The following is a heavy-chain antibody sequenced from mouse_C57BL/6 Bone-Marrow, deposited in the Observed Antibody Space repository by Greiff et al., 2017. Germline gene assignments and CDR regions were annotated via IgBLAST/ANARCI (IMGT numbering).Heavy chain of an antibody. Sequence: QVQLQQPGAELVMPGASVKLSCKASGYTFTSYWMHWVKQRPGQGLEWIGAIDPSDSYTNYNQKFKGKSTLTVDKSSSTAYMQLSSLTSEDSAVYYWARRGVYYDYPWFAYWGQGTLVTVSA. CDR3: ARRGVYYDYPWFAY. CDR2: IDPSDSYT. CDR1: GYTFTSYW. D-gene: IGHD2-4*01. V-gene: IGHV1-69*01. J-gene: IGHJ3*01.